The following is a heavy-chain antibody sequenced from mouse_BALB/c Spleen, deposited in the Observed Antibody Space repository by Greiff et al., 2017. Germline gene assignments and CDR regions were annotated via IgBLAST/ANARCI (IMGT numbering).Heavy chain of an antibody. J-gene: IGHJ4*01. CDR2: ISSGSSTI. V-gene: IGHV5-17*02. Sequence: DVQLVESGGGLVQPGGSRKLSCAASGFTFSSFGMHWVRQAPEKGLEWVAYISSGSSTIYYADTVKGRFTISRDNPKNTLLLQMTSLRSEDTAMYYCARRDYDCGYAMDYWGQGTSVTVSS. D-gene: IGHD2-4*01. CDR1: GFTFSSFG. CDR3: ARRDYDCGYAMDY.